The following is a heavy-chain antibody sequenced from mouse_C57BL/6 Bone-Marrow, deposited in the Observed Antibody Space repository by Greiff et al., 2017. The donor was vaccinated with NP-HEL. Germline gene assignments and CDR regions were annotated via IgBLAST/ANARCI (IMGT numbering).Heavy chain of an antibody. CDR2: IDPSDSYT. J-gene: IGHJ2*01. V-gene: IGHV1-50*01. CDR1: GYTFTSYW. D-gene: IGHD2-3*01. CDR3: AREGDGKGGVDY. Sequence: QVQLQQPGAELVKPGASVKLSCKASGYTFTSYWMQWVKQRPGQGLEWIGEIDPSDSYTNYNQKFKGKATLTVDTSSSTAYMKRSSLTSEDSAVYDCAREGDGKGGVDYWGQGTTLTVSS.